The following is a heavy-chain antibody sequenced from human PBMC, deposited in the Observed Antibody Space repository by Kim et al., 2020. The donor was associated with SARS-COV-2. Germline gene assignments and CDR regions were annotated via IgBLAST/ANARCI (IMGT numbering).Heavy chain of an antibody. Sequence: SGPTLVNPTQTLTLTCTFSGFSLSTSGMCVSWIRQPPGKALEWLALIDWDDDKYYSTSLKTRLTISKDTSKNQVVLTMTNMDPVDTATYYCARIRDSGWYGGGYWFDYWGQGTLVTVSS. CDR3: ARIRDSGWYGGGYWFDY. CDR2: IDWDDDK. V-gene: IGHV2-70*01. D-gene: IGHD6-19*01. CDR1: GFSLSTSGMC. J-gene: IGHJ4*02.